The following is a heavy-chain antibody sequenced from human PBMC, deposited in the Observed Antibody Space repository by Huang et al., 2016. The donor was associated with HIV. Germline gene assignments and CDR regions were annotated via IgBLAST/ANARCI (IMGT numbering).Heavy chain of an antibody. CDR2: LIAGGGST. CDR3: ARVQPPHGRNPLDI. CDR1: GNTFTSFH. V-gene: IGHV1-46*03. Sequence: QVHLVQSGAEVREPGASVKVSCRPSGNTFTSFHVHGVRQAPGQGLEGMGKLIAGGGSTTYAEKFQGRISMTRDRSTGTIFLELRSLRSEDTAMYYCARVQPPHGRNPLDIWGQGTLITVSS. J-gene: IGHJ3*02.